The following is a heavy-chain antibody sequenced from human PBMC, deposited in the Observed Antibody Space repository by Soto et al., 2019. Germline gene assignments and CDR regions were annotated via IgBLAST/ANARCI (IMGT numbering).Heavy chain of an antibody. J-gene: IGHJ4*02. CDR1: GFTFDDYA. V-gene: IGHV3-9*01. CDR3: AKGSGYAYAFFSY. CDR2: ISWNSGSI. D-gene: IGHD5-12*01. Sequence: SLRLSCAASGFTFDDYAMHWVRQAPGKGLEWVSGISWNSGSIGYADSVKGRFTISRDNAKNSLYLQMNSLRAEDTALYYCAKGSGYAYAFFSYWGQGT.